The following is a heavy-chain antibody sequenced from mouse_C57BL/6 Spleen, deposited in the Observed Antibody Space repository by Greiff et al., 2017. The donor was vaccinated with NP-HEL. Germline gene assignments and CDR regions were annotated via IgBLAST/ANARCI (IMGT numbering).Heavy chain of an antibody. Sequence: VQLQQSGAELVRPGTSVKVSCKASGYAFTNYLIEWVKQRPGQGLEWIGVINPGSGGTNSNEKFKGKATMTADKSSSTAYMQLSSLTSEDSAVYCGARGGDFWGDYWGQGTTLTVSS. CDR1: GYAFTNYL. CDR3: ARGGDFWGDY. V-gene: IGHV1-54*01. J-gene: IGHJ2*01. D-gene: IGHD3-3*01. CDR2: INPGSGGT.